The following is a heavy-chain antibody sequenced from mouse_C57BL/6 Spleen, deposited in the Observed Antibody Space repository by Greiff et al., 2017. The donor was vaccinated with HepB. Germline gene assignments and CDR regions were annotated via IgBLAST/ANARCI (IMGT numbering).Heavy chain of an antibody. J-gene: IGHJ2*01. V-gene: IGHV1-50*01. Sequence: QVQLKQPGAELVKPGASVKLSCKASGYTFTSYWMQWVKQRPGQGLEWIGEIDPSDSYTNYNQKFKGKATLTVDTSSSTAYMQLSSLTSEDSAVYYCARSGTVVADFDYWGQGTTLTVSS. CDR2: IDPSDSYT. CDR3: ARSGTVVADFDY. D-gene: IGHD1-1*01. CDR1: GYTFTSYW.